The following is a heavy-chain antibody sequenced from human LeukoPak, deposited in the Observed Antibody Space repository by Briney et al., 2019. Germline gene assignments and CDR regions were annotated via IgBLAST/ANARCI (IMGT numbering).Heavy chain of an antibody. D-gene: IGHD3-3*01. V-gene: IGHV1-2*02. CDR1: GYTFTGYY. CDR3: AREQYYDFWSGFLDY. J-gene: IGHJ4*02. Sequence: ASVTVSFTASGYTFTGYYMHWVRQAPGQGREGLGWINPNSGGTNYAQKFQGRVTMTRDTSISTAYMELSRLRSDDTAVYYCAREQYYDFWSGFLDYWGQGTLVTVSS. CDR2: INPNSGGT.